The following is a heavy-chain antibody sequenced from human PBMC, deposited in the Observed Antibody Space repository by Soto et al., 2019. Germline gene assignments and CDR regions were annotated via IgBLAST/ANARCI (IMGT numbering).Heavy chain of an antibody. J-gene: IGHJ3*01. CDR3: TKDGSPYTLYTFDL. Sequence: GGSLRLSCAASGFTFTSYALGWLRQAPGKGLEWVSDVHGNGLITKYADAVKGRFTISRDNSKNTLYLQMNGLSAEDSAVYYCTKDGSPYTLYTFDLWGRGTTVTVSS. CDR2: VHGNGLIT. V-gene: IGHV3-23*05. CDR1: GFTFTSYA. D-gene: IGHD2-2*02.